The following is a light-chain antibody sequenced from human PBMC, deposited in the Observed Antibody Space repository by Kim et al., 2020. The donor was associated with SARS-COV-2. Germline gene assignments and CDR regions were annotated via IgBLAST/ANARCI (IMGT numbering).Light chain of an antibody. Sequence: GQRVTISCSGSTSAIGSNYVYWYQQLPGTAPKLLIYRNNQRPSGVPDRFSVSKSGTSASLAISGLRSDDEADYYCATWDDSLNGPVFGGGTQLTVL. CDR3: ATWDDSLNGPV. CDR1: TSAIGSNY. V-gene: IGLV1-47*01. CDR2: RNN. J-gene: IGLJ3*02.